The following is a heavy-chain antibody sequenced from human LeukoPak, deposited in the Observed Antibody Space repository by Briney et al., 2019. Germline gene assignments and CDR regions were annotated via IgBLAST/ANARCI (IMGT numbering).Heavy chain of an antibody. J-gene: IGHJ4*02. Sequence: PSETLSLTCTVPGGSISSGGYYWSWIRQHPGKGLEWIGYIYYSGSTYYNPSLKSRVTISVDTSKNQFSLKLSSVTAADTAVYYCAATAPGIAAAGTYTQFNYWGQGTLVTVSS. CDR2: IYYSGST. V-gene: IGHV4-31*03. CDR1: GGSISSGGYY. D-gene: IGHD6-13*01. CDR3: AATAPGIAAAGTYTQFNY.